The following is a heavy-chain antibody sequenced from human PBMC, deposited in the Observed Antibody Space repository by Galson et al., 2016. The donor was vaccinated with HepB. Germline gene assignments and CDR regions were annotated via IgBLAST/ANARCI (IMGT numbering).Heavy chain of an antibody. V-gene: IGHV3-48*02. J-gene: IGHJ4*02. D-gene: IGHD4-23*01. CDR3: ARGGGGNFQYYSDS. CDR1: GFTFSLHT. CDR2: IGSSTRNI. Sequence: SLRLSCAASGFTFSLHTFNWVRQTPAKGLEWISYIGSSTRNIYYTDSVQGRFTISRDNANNSLFLQLNSLRDADTGVYFCARGGGGNFQYYSDSWGQGALVTVSS.